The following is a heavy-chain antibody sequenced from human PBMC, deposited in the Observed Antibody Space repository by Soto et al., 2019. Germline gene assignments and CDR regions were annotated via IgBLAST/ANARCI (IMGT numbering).Heavy chain of an antibody. J-gene: IGHJ4*02. CDR2: ISAHTGSA. CDR3: ARSPYSYGKPYHFDY. D-gene: IGHD5-18*01. CDR1: GYTFANYG. V-gene: IGHV1-18*04. Sequence: ASVKVSCKASGYTFANYGVGWVRQAPGQGLVWMGWISAHTGSANYAQEFQGRVAVATDTSTSTASMEVRSLRSDDTAVYYCARSPYSYGKPYHFDYWGQGTLVTVSS.